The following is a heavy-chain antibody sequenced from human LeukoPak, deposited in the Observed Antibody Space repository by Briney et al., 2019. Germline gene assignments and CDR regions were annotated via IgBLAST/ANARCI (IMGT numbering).Heavy chain of an antibody. V-gene: IGHV1-18*01. CDR3: ARSDIVVVVAAAYGSLDY. Sequence: ASVKVSCKASGYTFISYSISWVRQAPGRGLEWMGWISAYNGDTNYAQKFQGRVTMTTDTSTSTVYMELRSLRSDDTAVYFCARSDIVVVVAAAYGSLDYWGQGTLVTVSS. J-gene: IGHJ4*02. CDR1: GYTFISYS. D-gene: IGHD2-15*01. CDR2: ISAYNGDT.